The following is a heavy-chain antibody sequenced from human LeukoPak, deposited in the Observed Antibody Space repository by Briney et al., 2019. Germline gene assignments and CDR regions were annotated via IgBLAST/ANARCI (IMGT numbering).Heavy chain of an antibody. J-gene: IGHJ3*02. D-gene: IGHD3-16*01. CDR2: IAAKAPTYAT. CDR3: IRGGRYVYDI. Sequence: PGGSLRLSCAASGFRFSDSSIHWVRQASGKGLKWVGRIAAKAPTYATTYAASMTGRFTISRDASRNTAYLQMDSLRTEDTAFYYCIRGGRYVYDIWGQGTMVTVSS. V-gene: IGHV3-73*01. CDR1: GFRFSDSS.